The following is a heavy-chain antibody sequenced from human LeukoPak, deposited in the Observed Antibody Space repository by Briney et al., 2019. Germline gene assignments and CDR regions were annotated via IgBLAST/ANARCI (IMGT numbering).Heavy chain of an antibody. CDR2: IYHSGST. J-gene: IGHJ4*02. Sequence: SETLSLTCAVSGGSISSTNWWNWVRQPPGKGLEWIGEIYHSGSTNYNPSLKSRVTISVDKSKNQFSLKLSSVTAADTAVYYCARGTGRNDYNLDYWGQGTLVTVSS. CDR1: GGSISSTNW. D-gene: IGHD5-24*01. V-gene: IGHV4-4*02. CDR3: ARGTGRNDYNLDY.